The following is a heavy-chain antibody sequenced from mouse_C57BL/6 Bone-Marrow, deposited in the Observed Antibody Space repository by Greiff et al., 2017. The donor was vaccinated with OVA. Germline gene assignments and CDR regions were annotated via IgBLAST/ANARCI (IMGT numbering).Heavy chain of an antibody. Sequence: VQLQQSGAELARPGASVKLSCKASGYTFTSYGISWVKQRTGQGLEWIGVIYPRSGNTYHNEKFKGKATLSADKSSSTAYMELRSLTSEDSAVYFCSIPLLPPFDYWGQGTTLTVSA. J-gene: IGHJ2*01. CDR3: SIPLLPPFDY. CDR2: IYPRSGNT. D-gene: IGHD1-1*01. CDR1: GYTFTSYG. V-gene: IGHV1-81*01.